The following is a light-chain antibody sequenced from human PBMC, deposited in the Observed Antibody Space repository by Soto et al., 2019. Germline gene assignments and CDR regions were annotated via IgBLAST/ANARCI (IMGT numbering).Light chain of an antibody. CDR3: QHYDGSPRT. J-gene: IGKJ2*01. Sequence: ETVLTQSPGTVSLSPGERDTLSCRTSQSVNRNYLAWYQQKPGQAPRLLIYGVFNRATGIPDRFSGSGSGTDFTLTISGLEPEDSAVYYCQHYDGSPRTFGQGTKLEIK. V-gene: IGKV3-20*01. CDR1: QSVNRNY. CDR2: GVF.